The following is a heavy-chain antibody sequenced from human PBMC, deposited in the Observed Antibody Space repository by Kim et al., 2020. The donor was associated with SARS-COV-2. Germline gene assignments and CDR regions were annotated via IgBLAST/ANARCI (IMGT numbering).Heavy chain of an antibody. V-gene: IGHV3-74*01. J-gene: IGHJ4*02. CDR1: GFTFSSYW. CDR3: ARGGLQGGTTKDY. D-gene: IGHD1-1*01. CDR2: IYNDGSII. Sequence: GGSLRLSCAASGFTFSSYWMHWVRQAPGKGLVWVARIYNDGSIISYADSVKGRFTISRDNAKNTVYLQINSLRGEDTAVYYCARGGLQGGTTKDYWGQGILVTVS.